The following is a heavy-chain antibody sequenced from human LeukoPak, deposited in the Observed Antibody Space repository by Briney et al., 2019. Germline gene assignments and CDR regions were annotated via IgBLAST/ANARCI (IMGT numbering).Heavy chain of an antibody. Sequence: WASVKVSCKASGGTFSSYAISWVRQAPGQGLEWMGGIIPIFGTANYAQKFQGRVTITADESTSTAYMELSSLRSEDTAVYYCASRATIGGSGSPFDYWGQGTLVTVSS. J-gene: IGHJ4*02. V-gene: IGHV1-69*01. D-gene: IGHD5-12*01. CDR2: IIPIFGTA. CDR3: ASRATIGGSGSPFDY. CDR1: GGTFSSYA.